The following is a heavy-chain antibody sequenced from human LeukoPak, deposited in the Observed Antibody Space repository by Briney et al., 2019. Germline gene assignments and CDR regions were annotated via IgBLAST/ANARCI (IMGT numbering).Heavy chain of an antibody. D-gene: IGHD6-13*01. CDR1: GFTFDDYA. J-gene: IGHJ4*02. CDR3: ARELGIAAAGTLDY. V-gene: IGHV3-9*01. CDR2: ISWNSGSI. Sequence: PGGSLRLSCAASGFTFDDYAMHWVRQAPGKGLEWVSGISWNSGSIGYADSVKGRFTISRDNAKNSLYLQMNSLRAEDTAVYYCARELGIAAAGTLDYWGQGTLVTVSS.